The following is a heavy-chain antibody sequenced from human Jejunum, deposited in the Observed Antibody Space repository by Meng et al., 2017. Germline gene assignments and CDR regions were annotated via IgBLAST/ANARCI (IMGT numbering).Heavy chain of an antibody. CDR3: VRGIAVAGTIPLNY. Sequence: GESLKISCAASGFTFSNYWMHWVRQAPGKGLLWVSRINGDGSSTNPADSVKGRFTVSRDNAKNTLYLQMNSLRAEDTAVYYCVRGIAVAGTIPLNYWGQGTLVTVSS. D-gene: IGHD6-19*01. CDR1: GFTFSNYW. CDR2: INGDGSST. J-gene: IGHJ4*02. V-gene: IGHV3-74*01.